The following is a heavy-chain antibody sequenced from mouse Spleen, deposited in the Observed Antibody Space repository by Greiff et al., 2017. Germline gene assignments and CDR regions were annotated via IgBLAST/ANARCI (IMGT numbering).Heavy chain of an antibody. CDR2: IDPANGNT. J-gene: IGHJ4*01. Sequence: VQLQQSVAELVKPGASVKLSCTASGFTFKNTYMHWVKQRPEQGLEWIGRIDPANGNTKYAPKFQGKATITADTSSNTAYLQLSSLTSEDTAIYCCARDDTTGYYAMDYWGQGTSVTVSS. CDR1: GFTFKNTY. V-gene: IGHV14-3*01. CDR3: ARDDTTGYYAMDY. D-gene: IGHD2-12*01.